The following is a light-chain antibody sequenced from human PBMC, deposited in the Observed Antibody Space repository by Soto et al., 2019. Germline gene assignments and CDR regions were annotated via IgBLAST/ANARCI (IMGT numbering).Light chain of an antibody. J-gene: IGKJ5*01. Sequence: IQLTQSPSSLSASVGDRVTITCRASQGISSYLAWYQQKPGKGPKLLIYAASTLQSGVPLRFSGSGSGTSFTLTISSLQPEDFATYYCPQPLSYPITFGQVTRLEIK. CDR2: AAS. CDR3: PQPLSYPIT. V-gene: IGKV1-9*01. CDR1: QGISSY.